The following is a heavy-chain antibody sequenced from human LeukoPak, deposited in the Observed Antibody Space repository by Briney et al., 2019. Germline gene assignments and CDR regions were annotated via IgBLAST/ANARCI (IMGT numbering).Heavy chain of an antibody. Sequence: GASVKVSCKASGGTFSSYAISWVRQAPGQGLEWMGGIIPILGIANYAQKFQGRVTITADKSTSTAYMELSSLRSEDTAVYYCARGKYGLLPYVFDYWGQGTLVTVSS. CDR2: IIPILGIA. J-gene: IGHJ4*02. CDR1: GGTFSSYA. D-gene: IGHD3-22*01. CDR3: ARGKYGLLPYVFDY. V-gene: IGHV1-69*10.